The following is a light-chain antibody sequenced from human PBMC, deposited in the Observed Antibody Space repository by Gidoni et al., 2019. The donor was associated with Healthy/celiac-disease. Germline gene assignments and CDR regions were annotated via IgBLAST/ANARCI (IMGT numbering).Light chain of an antibody. CDR3: QQYGSSPRIT. J-gene: IGKJ5*01. Sequence: EIVWTQSPGTLSWSPGERATLSCRASQSVSSSYLAWYQQKPGQAPRLLIYGASSRATGIPDRFSGSGSGTDFTLTISILEPEDFAVYYCQQYGSSPRITFGQGTRLEIK. CDR1: QSVSSSY. V-gene: IGKV3-20*01. CDR2: GAS.